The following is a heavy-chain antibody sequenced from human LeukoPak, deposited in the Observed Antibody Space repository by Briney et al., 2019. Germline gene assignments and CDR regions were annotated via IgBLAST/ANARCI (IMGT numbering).Heavy chain of an antibody. J-gene: IGHJ4*02. Sequence: GRSLRLSCATSGFIVSNHWMHWVGQAQGSGEVWVSRINNGGSSTTYADSVKGRFTISRDNARNTLYLQMNGLRAEDTAVYYCARDGISCTGGHCYFASWGQGTLVTVSS. D-gene: IGHD2-8*02. V-gene: IGHV3-74*01. CDR2: INNGGSST. CDR3: ARDGISCTGGHCYFAS. CDR1: GFIVSNHW.